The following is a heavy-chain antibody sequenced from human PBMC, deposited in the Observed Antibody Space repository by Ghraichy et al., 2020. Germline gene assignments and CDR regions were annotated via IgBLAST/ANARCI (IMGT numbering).Heavy chain of an antibody. D-gene: IGHD5-24*01. J-gene: IGHJ4*02. CDR1: GDSVSSSIAA. Sequence: SQTLSLTCGISGDSVSSSIAAWCWIRQSPSRGLEWLGRTYYRSKWYNDYAVSVKSRITISPDTSKNQFSLQLNSVTPEDTAVYYCTRGRDGYINYWGQGTLVTVSS. CDR3: TRGRDGYINY. CDR2: TYYRSKWYN. V-gene: IGHV6-1*01.